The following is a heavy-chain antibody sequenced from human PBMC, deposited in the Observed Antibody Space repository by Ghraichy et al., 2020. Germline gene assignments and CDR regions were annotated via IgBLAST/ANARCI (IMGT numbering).Heavy chain of an antibody. D-gene: IGHD5-12*01. CDR1: GFPFRSYW. V-gene: IGHV3-7*03. CDR2: IKQDGSEK. CDR3: ATLDGYSGRY. J-gene: IGHJ4*02. Sequence: GGSLRLSCAASGFPFRSYWMSWVRQAPGKGLEWVANIKQDGSEKYYVDSVKGRFTISRDNAKNSLYLQMNRLRAEDTAVYYCATLDGYSGRYWGQGTLVTVSS.